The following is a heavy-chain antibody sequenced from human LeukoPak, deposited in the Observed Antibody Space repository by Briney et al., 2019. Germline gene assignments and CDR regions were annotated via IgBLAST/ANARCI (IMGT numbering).Heavy chain of an antibody. J-gene: IGHJ4*02. D-gene: IGHD1-26*01. CDR3: ASTLVGATLVFDY. CDR1: GGTFSSYA. V-gene: IGHV1-69*04. Sequence: GASVKVSCKASGGTFSSYAISWVRRAPGQGLEWMGRIIPILGIANYAQKFQGRVTITADKSTSTAYMELSSLRSEDTAVYYCASTLVGATLVFDYWGQGTLVTVSS. CDR2: IIPILGIA.